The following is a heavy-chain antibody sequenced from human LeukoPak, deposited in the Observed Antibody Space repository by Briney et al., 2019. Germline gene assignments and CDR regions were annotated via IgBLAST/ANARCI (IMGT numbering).Heavy chain of an antibody. V-gene: IGHV4-61*02. CDR2: IYTSGST. D-gene: IGHD6-19*01. CDR3: ARVGAIAVAGIDY. CDR1: GGSISSGSYY. J-gene: IGHJ4*02. Sequence: SETLSLTCTVSGGSISSGSYYWSWIRQPAGKGLEWIGRIYTSGSTNYNPSLKSRVTISVDTSKNQFSLKLSSVTAADTAVYYCARVGAIAVAGIDYWGQGTLVTVSS.